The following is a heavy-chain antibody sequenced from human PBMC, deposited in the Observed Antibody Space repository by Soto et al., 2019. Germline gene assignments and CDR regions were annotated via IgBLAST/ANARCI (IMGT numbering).Heavy chain of an antibody. V-gene: IGHV4-59*01. J-gene: IGHJ5*02. D-gene: IGHD1-1*01. CDR1: GGSMSRYY. Sequence: SETLSLTCTDSGGSMSRYYWTWIRQPPGKRLEWIGNIHYTGSTNYNPSLKSRVTILLGTSTSQFSLKVSSVTAADTAVYYCARDLTISSTDGPLDPWGHGTLVTVSS. CDR2: IHYTGST. CDR3: ARDLTISSTDGPLDP.